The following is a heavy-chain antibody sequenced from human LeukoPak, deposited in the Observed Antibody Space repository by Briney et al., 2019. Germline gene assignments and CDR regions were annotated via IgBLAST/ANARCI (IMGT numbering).Heavy chain of an antibody. D-gene: IGHD3-16*01. CDR1: GGFISSDY. CDR3: ARLSWGSFGHHLDC. CDR2: IYHSGAT. J-gene: IGHJ4*02. V-gene: IGHV4-59*01. Sequence: SETLSLTCTVSGGFISSDYWRWVRQPPGKGLERIRYIYHSGATHFNPSLKSRVTTSVDTSKDQISLKLSSVTAADTAIYYCARLSWGSFGHHLDCWGQGILVTVSS.